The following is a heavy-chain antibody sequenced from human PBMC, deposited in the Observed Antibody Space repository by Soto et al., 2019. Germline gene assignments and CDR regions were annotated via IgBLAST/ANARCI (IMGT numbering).Heavy chain of an antibody. V-gene: IGHV3-30*18. J-gene: IGHJ4*02. CDR2: ISYDGSNK. Sequence: GGSLRLSCAASGFTFSSYGMHWVRQAPGKGLEWVARISYDGSNKNYADSVKGRFTISRDNSKNTLYLQMNSLRAEDTAVYYCAKDWRTGDLSDTYFDYWGQGTLVTVSS. CDR3: AKDWRTGDLSDTYFDY. D-gene: IGHD7-27*01. CDR1: GFTFSSYG.